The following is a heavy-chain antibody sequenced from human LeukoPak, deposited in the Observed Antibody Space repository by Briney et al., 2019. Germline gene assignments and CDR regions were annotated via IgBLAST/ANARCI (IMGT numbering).Heavy chain of an antibody. D-gene: IGHD3-22*01. CDR1: GGSFSGYY. V-gene: IGHV4-34*01. J-gene: IGHJ5*02. CDR3: ARSHYYDSSGSQNNWFDP. CDR2: INHSGST. Sequence: WETLSLTCAVYGGSFSGYYWSWIRQPPGKGLEWIGEINHSGSTNYNPSLKSRVTISVDTSKNQFSLKLSSVTAADTAVYYCARSHYYDSSGSQNNWFDPWGQGTLVTVSS.